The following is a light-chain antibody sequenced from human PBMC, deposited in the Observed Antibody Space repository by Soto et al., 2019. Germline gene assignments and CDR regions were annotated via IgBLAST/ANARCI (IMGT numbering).Light chain of an antibody. J-gene: IGLJ2*01. Sequence: QSALTQPASVSGSPGQSITISCTGTGSDVAGYNYVSWYQQHPGKAPKLMIYDVSNRPSGVSNRFSGSKSGNTASLTISGLQAEDEADYYCSSYTSSSTRVFGGGTQLTVL. CDR3: SSYTSSSTRV. CDR1: GSDVAGYNY. CDR2: DVS. V-gene: IGLV2-14*01.